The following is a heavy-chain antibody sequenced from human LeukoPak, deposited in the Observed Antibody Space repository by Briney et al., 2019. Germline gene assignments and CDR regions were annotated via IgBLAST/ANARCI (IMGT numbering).Heavy chain of an antibody. CDR2: IIPIFGTA. Sequence: GASVKVSCKASGGTFSSYAISWVRQAPGQGLEWMGGIIPIFGTANYAQKFQGRVTITADKSTSTAYMELSSLRSEDTAVYYCASAHQDILTGYYKKVFDYWGQGTLVTVSS. CDR1: GGTFSSYA. V-gene: IGHV1-69*06. D-gene: IGHD3-9*01. J-gene: IGHJ4*02. CDR3: ASAHQDILTGYYKKVFDY.